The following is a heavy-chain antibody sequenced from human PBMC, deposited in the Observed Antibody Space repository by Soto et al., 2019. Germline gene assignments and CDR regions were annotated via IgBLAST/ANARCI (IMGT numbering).Heavy chain of an antibody. D-gene: IGHD6-6*01. J-gene: IGHJ6*02. V-gene: IGHV1-18*01. CDR1: GYTFTSYG. CDR3: ARDPPSIAAFYYYYYGMDV. CDR2: ISAYNGNT. Sequence: ASVKVSCKASGYTFTSYGISWVRQAPGQGLEWMGWISAYNGNTNYAQKLQGRVTMTTDTSTSTAYMELRSLRSDDTAVYYCARDPPSIAAFYYYYYGMDVWGQGTTVTVSS.